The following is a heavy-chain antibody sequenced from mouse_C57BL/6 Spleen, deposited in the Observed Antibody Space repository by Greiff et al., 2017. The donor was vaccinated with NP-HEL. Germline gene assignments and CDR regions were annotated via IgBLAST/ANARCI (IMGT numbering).Heavy chain of an antibody. CDR3: AREESYYFDY. Sequence: EVQVVESEGGLVQPGSSMKLSCTASGFTFSDYYMAWVRQVPEKGLEWVANINYDGSSTYYLDSLKSRFIISRDNAKNILYLQMSSLKSEDTATYYCAREESYYFDYWGQSTTLTVSS. V-gene: IGHV5-16*01. CDR1: GFTFSDYY. CDR2: INYDGSST. J-gene: IGHJ2*01.